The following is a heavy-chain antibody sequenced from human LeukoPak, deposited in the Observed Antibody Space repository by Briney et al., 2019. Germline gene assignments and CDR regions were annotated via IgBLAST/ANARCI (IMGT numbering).Heavy chain of an antibody. CDR1: GFTFSSYS. CDR3: AKGAQYYDFWSGYLNYFDY. V-gene: IGHV3-48*01. CDR2: ISSSSSTI. J-gene: IGHJ4*02. Sequence: PGGSLRLSCAASGFTFSSYSMNWVRQAPGKGLEWVSYISSSSSTIYYADSVKGRFTISRDNAKNSLYLQMNSLRVEDTAVYYCAKGAQYYDFWSGYLNYFDYWGQGTLVTVSS. D-gene: IGHD3-3*01.